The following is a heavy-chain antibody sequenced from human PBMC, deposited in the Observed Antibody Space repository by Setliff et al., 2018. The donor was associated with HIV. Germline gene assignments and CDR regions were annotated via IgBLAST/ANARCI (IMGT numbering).Heavy chain of an antibody. J-gene: IGHJ3*02. V-gene: IGHV1-46*01. CDR1: GYTFTSYY. Sequence: GASVKVSCKASGYTFTSYYMHWVRQAPGQGLEWMGIINPSGGSTNYAQKFQGRVTMTTDTSTSTAYMELRSLRSDDTAVYYCARVAWYYSFWSGLGDAFDIWGQGTMVTVSS. CDR3: ARVAWYYSFWSGLGDAFDI. D-gene: IGHD3-3*01. CDR2: INPSGGST.